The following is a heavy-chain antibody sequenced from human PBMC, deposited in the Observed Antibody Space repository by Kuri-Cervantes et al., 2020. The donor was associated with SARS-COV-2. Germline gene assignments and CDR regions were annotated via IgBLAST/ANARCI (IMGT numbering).Heavy chain of an antibody. CDR3: ADCSSTSCYTMSYFDY. CDR1: GGSISSSSYY. J-gene: IGHJ4*02. V-gene: IGHV4-61*05. CDR2: LDTSGST. Sequence: SETLSLTCTVSGGSISSSSYYWGWIRQPPGKGLEWIGHLDTSGSTTYNPSLKSRVTISVDTSKNQFSLKLSSVTAADTAVYYCADCSSTSCYTMSYFDYWGQGTLVTVSS. D-gene: IGHD2-2*02.